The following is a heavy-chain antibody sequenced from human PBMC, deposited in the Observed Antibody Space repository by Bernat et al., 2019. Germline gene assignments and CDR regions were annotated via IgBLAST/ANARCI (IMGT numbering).Heavy chain of an antibody. V-gene: IGHV4-31*03. CDR1: AGSISSNNYF. J-gene: IGHJ4*02. CDR2: IYYSGST. CDR3: ARGIVALPRYFDY. D-gene: IGHD6-6*01. Sequence: QLQLQESGPGLVKPSETLSLTCTVSAGSISSNNYFWGWIREPPGKGLEWVGYIYYSGSTSYNPSLKSRITISIDTSKNQFSLKLSSVTAADTAVYYCARGIVALPRYFDYWGQGTLVTVSS.